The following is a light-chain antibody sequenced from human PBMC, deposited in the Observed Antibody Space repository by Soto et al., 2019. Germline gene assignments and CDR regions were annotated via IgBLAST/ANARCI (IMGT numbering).Light chain of an antibody. CDR3: QHYGSGLWT. Sequence: EIVLTQSPGTLSLSPGERATLSCRASQSVTSTSFAWYQQIPGQAPRLLIYSASSRATGIPDRFSGGGSGTDFTLTISGLEPEDVAVDYCQHYGSGLWTFGQGTRVEI. CDR1: QSVTSTS. CDR2: SAS. J-gene: IGKJ1*01. V-gene: IGKV3-20*01.